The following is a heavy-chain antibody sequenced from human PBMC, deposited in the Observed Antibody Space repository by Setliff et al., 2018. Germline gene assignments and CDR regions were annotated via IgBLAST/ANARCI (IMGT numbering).Heavy chain of an antibody. CDR3: ANPYSSSWGLYYYYYYYMDV. J-gene: IGHJ6*03. CDR1: GFTFSNAW. CDR2: IKSKTDGGTT. Sequence: GGSLRLSCAASGFTFSNAWMSWVRQAPGKGLEWVGRIKSKTDGGTTDYAAPVKGRFTISRDDSKNTLYLQMNSLRAEDTAVYYCANPYSSSWGLYYYYYYYMDVWGKGTTVTVSS. D-gene: IGHD6-13*01. V-gene: IGHV3-15*01.